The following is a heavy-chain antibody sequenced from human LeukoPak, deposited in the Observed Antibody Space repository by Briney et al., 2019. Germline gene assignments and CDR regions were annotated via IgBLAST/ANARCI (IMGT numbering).Heavy chain of an antibody. CDR1: GYTFTGYY. D-gene: IGHD3-10*01. V-gene: IGHV1-2*02. J-gene: IGHJ6*02. CDR3: ARELLWFGELGVGGMDV. CDR2: INPNSGGT. Sequence: ASVKVSCKASGYTFTGYYMHWVRQAPGQGLEWMGWINPNSGGTNYAQKFQGRVTMTRDTSISTAYMELSRLRSDDTAVYYCARELLWFGELGVGGMDVWGQGTTVTVSS.